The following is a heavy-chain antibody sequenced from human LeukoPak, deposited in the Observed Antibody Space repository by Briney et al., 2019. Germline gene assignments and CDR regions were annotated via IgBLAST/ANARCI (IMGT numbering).Heavy chain of an antibody. V-gene: IGHV4-59*01. D-gene: IGHD1-14*01. CDR1: GTSISDYY. CDR2: LLYRGST. Sequence: PSETLSLTCNVSGTSISDYYWSWVRQSPEKGLEWIVSLLYRGSTHYNPSLRSRVAISHDTSNNQFSLKLTSVTTADTAVYYCARTGRRGYFDFWGRGTLVTVSS. J-gene: IGHJ2*01. CDR3: ARTGRRGYFDF.